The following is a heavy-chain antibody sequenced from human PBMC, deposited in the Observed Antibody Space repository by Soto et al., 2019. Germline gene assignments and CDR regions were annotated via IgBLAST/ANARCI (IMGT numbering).Heavy chain of an antibody. V-gene: IGHV4-34*01. D-gene: IGHD6-13*01. Sequence: SETLSLTCAVYGGSFSGYYWSWIRQPPGKGLEWIGEINHSGSTNYNPSLKSRVTISVDTSKNQFSLKLSSVTAADTAVYYCARLEQQSYYYYYYMDVWGKGTTVTVSS. CDR3: ARLEQQSYYYYYYMDV. CDR2: INHSGST. CDR1: GGSFSGYY. J-gene: IGHJ6*03.